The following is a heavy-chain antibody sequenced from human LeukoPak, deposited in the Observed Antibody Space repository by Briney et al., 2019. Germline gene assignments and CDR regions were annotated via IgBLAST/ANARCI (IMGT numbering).Heavy chain of an antibody. CDR3: ARVSPIAVAGSSYYYAMDV. V-gene: IGHV4-34*01. J-gene: IGHJ6*02. D-gene: IGHD6-19*01. CDR1: GGSFSGYS. Sequence: PSETLSLTCAVYGGSFSGYSWSWIRQPPGKGLEWIGEINHSGSTNYNPSLKSRVTISLDTSKSQFSLKLSSVAAADTAVYYCARVSPIAVAGSSYYYAMDVWGQGTTVTVSS. CDR2: INHSGST.